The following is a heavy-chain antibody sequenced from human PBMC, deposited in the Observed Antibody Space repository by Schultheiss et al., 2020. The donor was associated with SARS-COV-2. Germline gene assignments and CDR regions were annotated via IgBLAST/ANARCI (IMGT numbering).Heavy chain of an antibody. CDR3: AGPLNDFWSGYYIDY. Sequence: GGSLRLSCAASRFTFSSYGMHWVRQAPGKGLEWVAVIWYDGSNKYYADSVKGRFTISRDNSKNTLYLQMNSLRAEDTAVYYCAGPLNDFWSGYYIDYWGQGTLVTVSS. J-gene: IGHJ4*02. CDR2: IWYDGSNK. D-gene: IGHD3-3*01. V-gene: IGHV3-33*08. CDR1: RFTFSSYG.